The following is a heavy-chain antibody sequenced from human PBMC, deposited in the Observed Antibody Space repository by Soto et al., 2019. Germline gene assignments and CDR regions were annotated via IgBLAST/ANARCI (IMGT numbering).Heavy chain of an antibody. V-gene: IGHV1-46*01. CDR1: GYSFISHY. J-gene: IGHJ4*02. D-gene: IGHD2-2*01. CDR2: INPSGGSA. Sequence: HVQLVQSGAEVTRPGASVKVSCKASGYSFISHYIHWVRQAPGQGLEWMGFINPSGGSATLAQKFQGRVTMTRDTSTSTVYMELTILRSEDAAVYYCARDYLSSKLSLSYFDFWGQGTLVTVSS. CDR3: ARDYLSSKLSLSYFDF.